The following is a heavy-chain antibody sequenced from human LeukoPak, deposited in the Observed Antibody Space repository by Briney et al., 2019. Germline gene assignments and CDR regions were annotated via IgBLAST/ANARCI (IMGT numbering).Heavy chain of an antibody. CDR3: ARDGGLQSHFDY. CDR2: IYYNGNS. J-gene: IGHJ4*02. Sequence: SETLPLRCSVFTDSFNDYYWNWVRQPPGKGLEWIGYIYYNGNSNYNPSLKSRVTISVDTSKNELSLRLTSVTAADTAIYFCARDGGLQSHFDYWGQGTLVTVSS. D-gene: IGHD5-24*01. V-gene: IGHV4-59*01. CDR1: TDSFNDYY.